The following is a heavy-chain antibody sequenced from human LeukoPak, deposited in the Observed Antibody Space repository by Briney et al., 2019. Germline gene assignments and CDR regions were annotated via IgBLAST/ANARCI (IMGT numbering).Heavy chain of an antibody. CDR3: ARHAVSDGYNRHNDY. Sequence: ASVKVSCKGSGYTFTSYGISWVRQAPGQGLEWMGWISAYNGNTNYAQKLQGRVTMTTDTSTSTAYMELRSLRSDDTAMYYCARHAVSDGYNRHNDYWGQGTLVTVSS. CDR1: GYTFTSYG. V-gene: IGHV1-18*01. CDR2: ISAYNGNT. J-gene: IGHJ4*02. D-gene: IGHD5-24*01.